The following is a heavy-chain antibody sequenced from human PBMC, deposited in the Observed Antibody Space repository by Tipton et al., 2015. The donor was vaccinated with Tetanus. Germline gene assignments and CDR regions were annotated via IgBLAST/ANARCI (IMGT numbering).Heavy chain of an antibody. CDR1: GGSLFSGSFY. CDR2: IYYNGNT. J-gene: IGHJ5*02. V-gene: IGHV4-39*01. Sequence: TLSLTCSVSGGSLFSGSFYWAWIRQPPGKGLEWIGNIYYNGNTYYLSSLRSRVTISADTSKNQFSLSLRSVTAADTAVYYCARQADNWFDPWGQGTLVIVSS. CDR3: ARQADNWFDP. D-gene: IGHD6-25*01.